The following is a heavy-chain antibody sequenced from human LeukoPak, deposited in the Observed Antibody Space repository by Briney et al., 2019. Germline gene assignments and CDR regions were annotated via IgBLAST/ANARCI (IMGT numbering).Heavy chain of an antibody. CDR1: GFNIRGYG. D-gene: IGHD2-15*01. CDR2: FSGSGGNT. Sequence: GGSLRLSCIASGFNIRGYGMSWVRQAPGKGLEWVSTFSGSGGNTYYADSVKGRFTVSRDNSKNTLYLQMNSLRAEDTAVYYCAKSGLIRFDYWGQGTLVTVSS. J-gene: IGHJ4*02. CDR3: AKSGLIRFDY. V-gene: IGHV3-23*01.